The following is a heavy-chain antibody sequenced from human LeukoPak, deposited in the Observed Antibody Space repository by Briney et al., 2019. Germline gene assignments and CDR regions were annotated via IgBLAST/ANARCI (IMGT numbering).Heavy chain of an antibody. J-gene: IGHJ3*02. CDR1: GFTFSSYS. Sequence: GGSLRLSCAASGFTFSSYSMNWVRQAPGKGLELISYIDISGSTIYYADSVEGRFTISRDNAKNSLYLEMNSLRDEDTAVFYCARTEWDSHPGSFDIWGQGTMVTVSS. CDR2: IDISGSTI. CDR3: ARTEWDSHPGSFDI. V-gene: IGHV3-48*02. D-gene: IGHD1-26*01.